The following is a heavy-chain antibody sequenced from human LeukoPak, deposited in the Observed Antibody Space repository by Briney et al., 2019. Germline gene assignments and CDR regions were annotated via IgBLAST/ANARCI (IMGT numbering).Heavy chain of an antibody. Sequence: PGFSLTLSYAASVFSFNSYAMSWLHQAPPKGLEGVAVISYDGSNKYYADSVKGRFTISRDNSKNTLYLQMSSMRAEDTAVYYCAREMATTETFDYWGQGTLVTVSS. D-gene: IGHD5-24*01. CDR3: AREMATTETFDY. CDR2: ISYDGSNK. J-gene: IGHJ4*02. CDR1: VFSFNSYA. V-gene: IGHV3-30-3*01.